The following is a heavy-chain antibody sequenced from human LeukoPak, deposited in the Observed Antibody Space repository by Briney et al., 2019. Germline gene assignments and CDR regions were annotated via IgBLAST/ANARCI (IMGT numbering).Heavy chain of an antibody. CDR3: ARVVAVTVTGIFDI. D-gene: IGHD2-21*02. Sequence: AGGSLRLSCAASAFTFENYCMTWIRHPPGKWLQWVSYISKSDNTLYYADSVKGRFTISRDNDKNLLYLQMNNLRAEDTAIYYCARVVAVTVTGIFDIWGQGTMVTVSS. V-gene: IGHV3-11*01. CDR1: AFTFENYC. CDR2: ISKSDNTL. J-gene: IGHJ3*02.